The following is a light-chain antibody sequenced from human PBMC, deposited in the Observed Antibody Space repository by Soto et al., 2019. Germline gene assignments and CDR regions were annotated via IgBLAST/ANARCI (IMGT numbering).Light chain of an antibody. CDR3: HQYGSSPPT. Sequence: EIVLTQSPGTLSLSPGERATLSCRASQSVSSSYLAWYQQKPGQAPRLLFYGASRRATGIPDRFSGSGSGTDFTLTISRLEPEDFAVYYCHQYGSSPPTFGQGTQVEIK. V-gene: IGKV3-20*01. J-gene: IGKJ1*01. CDR2: GAS. CDR1: QSVSSSY.